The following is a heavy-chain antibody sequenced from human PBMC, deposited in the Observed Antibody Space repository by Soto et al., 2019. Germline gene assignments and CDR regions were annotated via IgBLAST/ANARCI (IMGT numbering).Heavy chain of an antibody. CDR3: ARDSRDTTLIWFYH. J-gene: IGHJ5*02. V-gene: IGHV3-30*03. CDR1: GFTFSTYG. Sequence: QVQLVESGGGVVQPGRALRLSCAASGFTFSTYGFHWVRQAPGMGLEWVAVIYYDGNNKYYADSVKGRFTISRDNSKDTLYMEIYRRRVEDTAIYYCARDSRDTTLIWFYHWGRGGQVSVSS. CDR2: IYYDGNNK. D-gene: IGHD1-1*01.